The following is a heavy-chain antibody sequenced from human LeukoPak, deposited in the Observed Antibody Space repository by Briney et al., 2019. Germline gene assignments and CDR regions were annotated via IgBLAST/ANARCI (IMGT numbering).Heavy chain of an antibody. D-gene: IGHD3-3*01. V-gene: IGHV1-2*02. J-gene: IGHJ4*02. CDR2: INPNSGGT. CDR3: ARGSEITYYDFWSGRGSNYYFDY. Sequence: ASVRVSCKASGYTFTGYYMHWVRQAPGQGLEWMGWINPNSGGTNYAQKFQGRVTMTRDTSISTAYMELSRLRSDDTAVYYCARGSEITYYDFWSGRGSNYYFDYWGQGTLDTVSS. CDR1: GYTFTGYY.